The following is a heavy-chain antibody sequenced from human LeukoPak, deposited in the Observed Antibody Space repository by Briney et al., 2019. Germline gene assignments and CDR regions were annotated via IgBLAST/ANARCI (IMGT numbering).Heavy chain of an antibody. V-gene: IGHV4-38-2*01. CDR3: AGIAADNSVDP. D-gene: IGHD6-13*01. Sequence: SETLSLTCAVSGYSISSGYYWGWIRPPPGKGLEWIGSIYHSGSTYYNPSLKSRVTMSVDTSKNQFSLKLSSVTAADTAVYYCAGIAADNSVDPWGQGTLVTVSS. CDR2: IYHSGST. J-gene: IGHJ5*02. CDR1: GYSISSGYY.